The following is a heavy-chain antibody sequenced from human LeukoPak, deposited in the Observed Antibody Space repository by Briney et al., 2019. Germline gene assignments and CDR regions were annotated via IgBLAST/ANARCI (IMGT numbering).Heavy chain of an antibody. CDR3: AREGTSSGWYPFDY. Sequence: GGSLRLSCAASGFTFSGQCMSWVRQAPGKGLEWVSSISGSGDATFYADSEKGGFIISSDNSEQTLDLQMNSLRAEETVVYCCAREGTSSGWYPFDYWGQGTLVTVSS. CDR2: ISGSGDAT. CDR1: GFTFSGQC. D-gene: IGHD6-19*01. J-gene: IGHJ4*02. V-gene: IGHV3-23*01.